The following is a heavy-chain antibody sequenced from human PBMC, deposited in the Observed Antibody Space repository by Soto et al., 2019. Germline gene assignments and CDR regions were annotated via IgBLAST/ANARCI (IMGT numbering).Heavy chain of an antibody. CDR3: ARGGGAVAGPFDY. D-gene: IGHD6-19*01. CDR1: GGTFSSYT. Sequence: QVQLVQSGAEVKKPGSSVKVSCKASGGTFSSYTISRVRQAPGQGLEWMGRIIPILGIANYAQKFQGRVTITADKSTSTAYMELSSLRSVDTVVYYCARGGGAVAGPFDYWGQGTLVTVSS. CDR2: IIPILGIA. J-gene: IGHJ4*02. V-gene: IGHV1-69*02.